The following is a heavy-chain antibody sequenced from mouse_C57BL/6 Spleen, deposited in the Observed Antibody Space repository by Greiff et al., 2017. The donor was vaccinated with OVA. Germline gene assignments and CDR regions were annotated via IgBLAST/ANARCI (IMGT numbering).Heavy chain of an antibody. Sequence: EVMLVESEGGLVQPGSSMKLSCTASGFTFSDYYMAWVRQVPEKGLEWVANINYDGSSTYYLDSLKSRFIISIDNAKNILYLQMSSLKSEDTATFYCARDRDYDYDGWFYYAMDYWGQGTSVTVSS. D-gene: IGHD2-4*01. V-gene: IGHV5-16*01. J-gene: IGHJ4*01. CDR3: ARDRDYDYDGWFYYAMDY. CDR1: GFTFSDYY. CDR2: INYDGSST.